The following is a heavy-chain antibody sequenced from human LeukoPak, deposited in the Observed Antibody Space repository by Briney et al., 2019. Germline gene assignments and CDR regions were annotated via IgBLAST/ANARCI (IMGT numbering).Heavy chain of an antibody. D-gene: IGHD3-10*01. V-gene: IGHV4-59*01. CDR3: ARGYGSGSFYYYYYMDV. CDR1: GGSISSYY. CDR2: IYYSGST. J-gene: IGHJ6*03. Sequence: SETLSLTCTVSGGSISSYYWSWIRQPPGKGLEWIGYIYYSGSTNYNPSLKSRVTISVDTSKSQFSLKLSSVTAADTAVYYCARGYGSGSFYYYYYMDVWGKGTTVTVSS.